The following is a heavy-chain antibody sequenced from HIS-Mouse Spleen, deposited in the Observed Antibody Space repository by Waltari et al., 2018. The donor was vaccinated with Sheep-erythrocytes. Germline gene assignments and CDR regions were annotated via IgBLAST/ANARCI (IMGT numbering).Heavy chain of an antibody. V-gene: IGHV4-34*01. D-gene: IGHD6-19*01. CDR2: INHSGRT. Sequence: QVQLQQWGAGLLKPSETLSLTCAVYGGSFSGYDWSWIRQPPGKGLAWIGEINHSGRTNYNPSLKSRVTISVDTSKNQFSLKLSSVTAADTAVYYCALSVDLAGAFDIWGQGTMVTVSS. CDR3: ALSVDLAGAFDI. CDR1: GGSFSGYD. J-gene: IGHJ3*02.